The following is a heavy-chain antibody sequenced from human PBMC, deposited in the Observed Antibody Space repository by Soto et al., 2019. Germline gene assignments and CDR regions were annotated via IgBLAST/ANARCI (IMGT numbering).Heavy chain of an antibody. Sequence: ASVKVSCKASGYTFTGYYMHWVRQAPGQGLEWMGWINPNSGGTNYAQKFQGRVTMTRDTSISTAYMELSRLRSDDTAVYYCARDQIRGAAATYGRDGWGQGTTVTVS. J-gene: IGHJ6*02. V-gene: IGHV1-2*02. CDR3: ARDQIRGAAATYGRDG. CDR2: INPNSGGT. CDR1: GYTFTGYY. D-gene: IGHD6-13*01.